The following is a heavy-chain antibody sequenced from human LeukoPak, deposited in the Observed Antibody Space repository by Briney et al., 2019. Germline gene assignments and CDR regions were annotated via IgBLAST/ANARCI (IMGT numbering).Heavy chain of an antibody. D-gene: IGHD7-27*01. J-gene: IGHJ6*03. CDR2: ISSSSSYI. CDR1: GFTFSSYS. Sequence: PGGSLRLSYAASGFTFSSYSMNWVRQAPGKGLEWVSSISSSSSYIYYADSVKGRFTISRDNAKNSLYLQMNSLRAEDTAVYYCARDQRTGYYYYMDVWGKGTTVTVSS. V-gene: IGHV3-21*01. CDR3: ARDQRTGYYYYMDV.